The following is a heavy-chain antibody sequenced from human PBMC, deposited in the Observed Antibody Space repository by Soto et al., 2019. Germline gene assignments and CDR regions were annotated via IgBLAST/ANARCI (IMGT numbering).Heavy chain of an antibody. Sequence: QVQLREPGPGLVKPSGTLSLTCAVSGGSISSRNWWSWVRQPPGKGLQWIGEMDESGTANYNPSLKSRVTISVDKSKNQFSLKLSSMTAADTAVYYCATMAFMYGSGSHYGGSHYFDFWGQGTPVTVSS. CDR1: GGSISSRNW. V-gene: IGHV4-4*02. D-gene: IGHD3-10*01. J-gene: IGHJ4*02. CDR2: MDESGTA. CDR3: ATMAFMYGSGSHYGGSHYFDF.